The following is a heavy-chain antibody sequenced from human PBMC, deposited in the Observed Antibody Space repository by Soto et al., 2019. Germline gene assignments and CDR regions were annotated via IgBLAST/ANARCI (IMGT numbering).Heavy chain of an antibody. CDR1: GGSFSCYY. CDR2: INHSGST. Sequence: KASETLSLTCAVYGGSFSCYYWSWIRQAPGKGLEWIGEINHSGSTNYNPSLKSRVTISVDTSKNQFSLKLSSVTAADTAVYYCASSSSRSDWYFDLWGRGTLVTVSS. V-gene: IGHV4-34*01. D-gene: IGHD6-6*01. J-gene: IGHJ2*01. CDR3: ASSSSRSDWYFDL.